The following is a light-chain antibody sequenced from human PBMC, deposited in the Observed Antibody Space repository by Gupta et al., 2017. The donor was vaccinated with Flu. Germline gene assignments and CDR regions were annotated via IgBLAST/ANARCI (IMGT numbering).Light chain of an antibody. J-gene: IGKJ4*01. Sequence: DIQMTQSPSSLSASVGDRVTITCRASQFISTYLNWYQQKPGKAPKLLIYDTSNLESGAPSRFSGSGSGTDFTLTIGSLQPKVFAIYYCQQSYSTPPLAFGGGTRVEI. V-gene: IGKV1-39*01. CDR1: QFISTY. CDR2: DTS. CDR3: QQSYSTPPLA.